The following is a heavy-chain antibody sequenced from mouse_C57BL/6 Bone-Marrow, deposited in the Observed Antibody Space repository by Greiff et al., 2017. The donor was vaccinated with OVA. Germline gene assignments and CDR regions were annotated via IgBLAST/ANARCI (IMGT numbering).Heavy chain of an antibody. CDR1: GYAFSSYW. D-gene: IGHD1-1*01. V-gene: IGHV1-82*01. CDR3: ARGDYGSTYWYFDV. J-gene: IGHJ1*03. CDR2: IYTGDGDT. Sequence: VQLVESGPELVKPGASVKISCKASGYAFSSYWMNWVKQRPGKGLEWIGRIYTGDGDTNYNGKFKGKATLNADKSSSTAYMQLSSLTAEYAAVYFCARGDYGSTYWYFDVWGTGPTVTVSS.